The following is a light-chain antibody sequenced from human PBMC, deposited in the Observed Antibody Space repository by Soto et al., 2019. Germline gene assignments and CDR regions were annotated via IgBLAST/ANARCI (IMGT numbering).Light chain of an antibody. CDR1: SMCVEHHNL. V-gene: IGLV2-23*01. CDR2: EGS. CDR3: SSCAGAVV. Sequence: QSVLTQPASVSGSPGPSITLSCTRTSMCVEHHNLVSWYQHRPGKAPKLIMYEGSQRLSGGSDRFSGSTTGNTASLTISGLLAEDEADYYGSSCAGAVVFGGGTKLTVL. J-gene: IGLJ3*02.